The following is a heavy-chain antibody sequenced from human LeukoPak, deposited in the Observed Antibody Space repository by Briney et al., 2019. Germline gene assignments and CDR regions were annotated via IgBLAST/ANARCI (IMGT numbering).Heavy chain of an antibody. CDR3: ARYGSGSTWFDP. CDR1: GGSISSDNYQ. CDR2: INYSGST. D-gene: IGHD3-10*01. J-gene: IGHJ5*02. V-gene: IGHV4-30-4*01. Sequence: PSETLSLTCTVSGGSISSDNYQWSWIRQPPGKGLEWIGYINYSGSTYYDPSLKSRVTISVDTSKNHFSLKLSSVTAADTAVYYCARYGSGSTWFDPWGQGTLVTVSS.